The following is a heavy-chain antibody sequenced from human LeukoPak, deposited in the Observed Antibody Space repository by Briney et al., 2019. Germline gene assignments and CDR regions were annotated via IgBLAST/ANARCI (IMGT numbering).Heavy chain of an antibody. D-gene: IGHD6-13*01. J-gene: IGHJ5*02. CDR2: INPNSGGT. Sequence: ASVKVSCKASGYTFTGYYMHWVRQAPGQGLEWMGWINPNSGGTNYAQKFQGRVTMTRDTSISTAYMKLSRLRSDDTAVYYCARDAIAAAGTNWFDPWGQGTLVTVSS. CDR1: GYTFTGYY. V-gene: IGHV1-2*02. CDR3: ARDAIAAAGTNWFDP.